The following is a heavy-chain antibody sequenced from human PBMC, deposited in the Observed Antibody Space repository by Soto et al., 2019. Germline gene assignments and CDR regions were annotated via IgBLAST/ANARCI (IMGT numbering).Heavy chain of an antibody. CDR2: INYSGST. Sequence: SETLSLTCAVYGGSFSGYYWSWIRQPPGKGLEWIGQINYSGSTNYNASLESRLTISIDKAKNQFSLKLNSVTAADTAVYYCASLGRDSYNRPYWGQGTLVTVSS. CDR1: GGSFSGYY. CDR3: ASLGRDSYNRPY. J-gene: IGHJ4*02. D-gene: IGHD1-26*01. V-gene: IGHV4-34*01.